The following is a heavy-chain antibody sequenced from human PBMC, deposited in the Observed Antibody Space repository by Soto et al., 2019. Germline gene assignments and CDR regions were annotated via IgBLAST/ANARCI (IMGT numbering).Heavy chain of an antibody. D-gene: IGHD3-3*01. CDR3: ARDKSETAWGLTILEDAFDI. Sequence: ASVKVSCKASGYTFTSYGISWVRQAPGQGLEWMGWISAYNGNTNYAQKLQGRVTMTTDTSTSTAYMELGSLRSDDTAVYYCARDKSETAWGLTILEDAFDIWGQGTMVTVSS. CDR1: GYTFTSYG. V-gene: IGHV1-18*01. J-gene: IGHJ3*02. CDR2: ISAYNGNT.